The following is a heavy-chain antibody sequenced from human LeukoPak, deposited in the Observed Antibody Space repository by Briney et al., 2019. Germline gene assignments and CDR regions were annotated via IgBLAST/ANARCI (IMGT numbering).Heavy chain of an antibody. D-gene: IGHD2-2*01. Sequence: SETLSLTCTVSGDSIGGYYWSWIRRPPGKGLEWIGYIYYSGSTKYNPSLKSRVTISVDTSRTQFSLKVSSVTAADTAVYYCAREGTSSHRLDVWGQGTTVTVSS. CDR1: GDSIGGYY. J-gene: IGHJ6*02. V-gene: IGHV4-59*01. CDR3: AREGTSSHRLDV. CDR2: IYYSGST.